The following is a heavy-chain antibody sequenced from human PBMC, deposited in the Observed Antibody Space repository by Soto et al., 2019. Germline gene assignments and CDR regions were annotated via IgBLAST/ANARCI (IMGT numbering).Heavy chain of an antibody. CDR3: VRAAQYYYDSSAFDD. Sequence: GGSLRLSCAASGFTFSSYWMHWVRQAPGKGLVWVSRINSDGSSTSYADSVKGRFTISRDNAKNTLYLQMNSLRAEDTAVYYCVRAAQYYYDSSAFDDWGQGTLVTVSS. J-gene: IGHJ4*02. D-gene: IGHD3-22*01. CDR2: INSDGSST. CDR1: GFTFSSYW. V-gene: IGHV3-74*01.